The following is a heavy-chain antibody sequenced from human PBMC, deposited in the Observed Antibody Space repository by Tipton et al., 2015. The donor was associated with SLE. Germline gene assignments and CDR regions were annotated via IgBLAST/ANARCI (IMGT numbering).Heavy chain of an antibody. Sequence: GLVKPSETLSLTCSISGSSITSSSHYWGWIRQPPGKGLEWIGCIYYTGTTYYNPSLKVRFTISLEPSKPNFSLKMSSVTAADTAMYYCARLSSGTGDFEHWGQGTLVVVSS. J-gene: IGHJ4*02. V-gene: IGHV4-39*01. D-gene: IGHD7-27*01. CDR1: GSSITSSSHY. CDR2: IYYTGTT. CDR3: ARLSSGTGDFEH.